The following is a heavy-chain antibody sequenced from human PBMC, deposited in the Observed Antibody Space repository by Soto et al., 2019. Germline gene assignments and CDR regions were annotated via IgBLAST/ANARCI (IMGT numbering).Heavy chain of an antibody. D-gene: IGHD6-19*01. CDR1: GFTFSSYA. Sequence: EVQLLESGGGLVQPGGSPRLSCAASGFTFSSYAMNWVRQAPGKGLEWVSVISGSGGSTYYTDSVKGRFTISRGNSKNTLYLQMNSLMAEDTAVYYCAKRSSGWYVGLWGRGTLVTVPS. CDR2: ISGSGGST. J-gene: IGHJ2*01. CDR3: AKRSSGWYVGL. V-gene: IGHV3-23*01.